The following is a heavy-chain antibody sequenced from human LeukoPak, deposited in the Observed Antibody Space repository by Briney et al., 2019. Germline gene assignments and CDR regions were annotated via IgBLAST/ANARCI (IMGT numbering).Heavy chain of an antibody. V-gene: IGHV4-59*12. CDR1: GGSISSYY. CDR2: IYYSGST. CDR3: ARRGLRYSSGAAFDI. J-gene: IGHJ3*02. D-gene: IGHD6-25*01. Sequence: SETLSLTCTVSGGSISSYYWSWIRQPPGKGLEWIGYIYYSGSTNYNPSLKSRVTISVDTSKNQFSLKLSSVTAADTAVYYCARRGLRYSSGAAFDIWGQGTMVTVSS.